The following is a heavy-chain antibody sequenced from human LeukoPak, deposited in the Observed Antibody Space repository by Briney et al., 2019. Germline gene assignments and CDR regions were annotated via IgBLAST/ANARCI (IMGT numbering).Heavy chain of an antibody. D-gene: IGHD3-3*01. CDR2: IYYSGST. J-gene: IGHJ3*02. Sequence: SETLSLTCTVSGGSISSSSYYWGWIRQPPGKGLEWIGSIYYSGSTYYNPSLKSRVTISVDTSKNQFSLKLSSVTAADTAVYYCARTYYDFWSGYYGPRAFDIWGQGTMVTVSS. CDR1: GGSISSSSYY. V-gene: IGHV4-39*07. CDR3: ARTYYDFWSGYYGPRAFDI.